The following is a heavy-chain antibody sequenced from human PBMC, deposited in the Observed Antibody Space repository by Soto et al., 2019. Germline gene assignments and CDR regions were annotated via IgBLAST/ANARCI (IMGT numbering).Heavy chain of an antibody. V-gene: IGHV3-30-3*01. D-gene: IGHD4-17*01. J-gene: IGHJ4*02. Sequence: QVQLVESGGGVVQPGRSLRLSCAASGFTFSSYAMHWVRQAPGKGLEWVAVISYDGSNKYYADSVKGRFTISRDNAKNTLYLQMNSLRAEDTAVYYCARGKRWTVITVYYFDYWGQGTLVTVTS. CDR3: ARGKRWTVITVYYFDY. CDR1: GFTFSSYA. CDR2: ISYDGSNK.